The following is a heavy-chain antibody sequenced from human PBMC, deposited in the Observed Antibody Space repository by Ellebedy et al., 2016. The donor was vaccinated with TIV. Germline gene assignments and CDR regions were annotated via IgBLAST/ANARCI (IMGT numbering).Heavy chain of an antibody. CDR3: ARDMGRWLQFLAY. V-gene: IGHV3-48*03. J-gene: IGHJ4*02. CDR2: ISSDGSST. Sequence: GGSLRLSCAASGFACNNYNMIWVRQATGKGLEWISYISSDGSSTDYADSVKGRFTISRDNAKASVYLQMNSLRAEDTAVYYCARDMGRWLQFLAYWGQGTLVTVSS. CDR1: GFACNNYN. D-gene: IGHD5-24*01.